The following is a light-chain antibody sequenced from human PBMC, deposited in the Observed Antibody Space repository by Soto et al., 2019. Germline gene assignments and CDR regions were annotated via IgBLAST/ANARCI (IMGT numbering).Light chain of an antibody. CDR1: QSVNGNY. Sequence: EIVLTQSPGTLSLSPGERATLSCRASQSVNGNYLTWYQQKPGQAPRLLIYSASRRATGIPDRFSGSGSGTDFTLTISRLEPEDSAVYYCQQYGSSFRYTFGQGTKLEIK. CDR2: SAS. CDR3: QQYGSSFRYT. J-gene: IGKJ2*01. V-gene: IGKV3-20*01.